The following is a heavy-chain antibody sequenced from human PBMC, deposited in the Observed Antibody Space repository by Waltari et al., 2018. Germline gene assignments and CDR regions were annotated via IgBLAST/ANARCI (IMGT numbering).Heavy chain of an antibody. CDR1: GFTCSAYG. Sequence: VHLVESGGGLVQPRGSLRLSCAVSGFTCSAYGMHWVRQAPGKGLEWVSYIHHDEISKHYADSVKGRFTISRDNSKNTVYLHMDSLRAEDTALYYCSKDSDAFYIDYWGQGVLVTVSS. D-gene: IGHD2-2*01. CDR2: IHHDEISK. J-gene: IGHJ4*02. V-gene: IGHV3-30*02. CDR3: SKDSDAFYIDY.